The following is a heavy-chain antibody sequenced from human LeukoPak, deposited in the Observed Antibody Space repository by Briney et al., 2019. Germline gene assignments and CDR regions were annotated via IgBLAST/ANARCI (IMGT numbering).Heavy chain of an antibody. D-gene: IGHD2-8*02. CDR2: IYTSGNT. CDR1: GGSISSSSYY. J-gene: IGHJ3*02. CDR3: ARLGQLPVARFRAFDI. Sequence: NSSETLSLTCTVSGGSISSSSYYWRWIRQPAGKGLEWIGRIYTSGNTNSNPSLKSRVTMSLDTSKNQFSLKLTSVTAADTAMYYCARLGQLPVARFRAFDIWGQGTEVTVSS. V-gene: IGHV4-61*02.